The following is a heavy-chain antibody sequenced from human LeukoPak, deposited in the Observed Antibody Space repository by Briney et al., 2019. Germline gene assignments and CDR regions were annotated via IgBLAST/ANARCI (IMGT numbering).Heavy chain of an antibody. V-gene: IGHV3-48*04. CDR1: GFTLSSYS. CDR3: ARAYSSGLDI. J-gene: IGHJ3*02. CDR2: ISSSSSTI. D-gene: IGHD6-19*01. Sequence: GGSLRLSCAASGFTLSSYSMNWVRQAPGKGLEWVSYISSSSSTIYYADSVKGRFTISRDNAKNSLYLQMNSLRAEDTAVYYCARAYSSGLDIWGQGTMVTVSS.